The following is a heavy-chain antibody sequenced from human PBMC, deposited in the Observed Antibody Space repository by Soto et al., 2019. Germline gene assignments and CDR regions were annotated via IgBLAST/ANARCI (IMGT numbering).Heavy chain of an antibody. Sequence: QVHLVQSGAEVKKPGASVKVSCKGSGYGFTTYGITWVRQAPGQGLEWMAWISAHNGNTNYAQKLQGRVTVTRDTSTSTAYMELRGLRSDATDVYYCARGGYGDYWGQGALVTVSS. D-gene: IGHD1-1*01. J-gene: IGHJ4*02. V-gene: IGHV1-18*01. CDR1: GYGFTTYG. CDR2: ISAHNGNT. CDR3: ARGGYGDY.